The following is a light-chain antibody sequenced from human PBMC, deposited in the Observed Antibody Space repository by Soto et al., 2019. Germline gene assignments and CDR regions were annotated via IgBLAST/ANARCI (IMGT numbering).Light chain of an antibody. CDR3: QQSYTTPRT. CDR2: DAS. Sequence: EIVLTQSPATLSLSPGERATLSCRASQSVSSYLAWYQHKPGQAPRLLIYDASNRATGIPARFSGSGSGTDFTLTISSVQPEDFAAYYCQQSYTTPRTFGQGTKVE. J-gene: IGKJ1*01. V-gene: IGKV3-11*01. CDR1: QSVSSY.